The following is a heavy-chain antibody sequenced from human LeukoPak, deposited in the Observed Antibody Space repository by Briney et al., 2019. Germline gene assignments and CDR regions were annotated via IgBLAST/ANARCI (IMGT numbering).Heavy chain of an antibody. CDR2: ISGSADST. J-gene: IGHJ4*02. V-gene: IGHV3-23*01. D-gene: IGHD5-12*01. Sequence: GGSLRLSCAASGFTLSSYAMTWVRQAPGKGLEWVSTISGSADSTYYADSVKGRFTTSRDNSKNTLYLQMNTLSAEDTALYYCAKRHTIGGYYYFEDWGQGALVTVSS. CDR3: AKRHTIGGYYYFED. CDR1: GFTLSSYA.